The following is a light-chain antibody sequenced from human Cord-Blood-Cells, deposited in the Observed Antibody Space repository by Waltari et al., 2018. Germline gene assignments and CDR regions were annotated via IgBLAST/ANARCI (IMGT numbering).Light chain of an antibody. CDR3: QQYGSSPLT. CDR2: DAS. Sequence: EFVLTQSPATLSLPQGERAPFPCGASQSVSSSYLAWYQQKPGLAPRLLIYDASSRATGIPDRFSGSGSGTDFTLTISRLEPEYFAVYYCQQYGSSPLTFGGGTKVEIK. J-gene: IGKJ4*01. V-gene: IGKV3D-20*01. CDR1: QSVSSSY.